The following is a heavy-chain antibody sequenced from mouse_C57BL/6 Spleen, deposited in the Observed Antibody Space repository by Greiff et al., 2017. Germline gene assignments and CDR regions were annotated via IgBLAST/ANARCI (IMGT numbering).Heavy chain of an antibody. CDR1: GYTFTSYG. Sequence: VQRVESGAELARPGASVKLSCKASGYTFTSYGISWVKQRTGQGLEWIGEIYPRSGNTYYNEKFKGKATLTADKSSSTEYMELHSLTTEDSAGYLCARTDAMDYWGQGTSVTVSS. V-gene: IGHV1-81*01. CDR2: IYPRSGNT. CDR3: ARTDAMDY. J-gene: IGHJ4*01.